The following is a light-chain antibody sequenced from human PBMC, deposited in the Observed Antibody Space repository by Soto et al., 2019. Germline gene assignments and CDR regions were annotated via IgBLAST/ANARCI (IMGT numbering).Light chain of an antibody. J-gene: IGKJ5*01. Sequence: EIVLTQSPATLSLSPGESAALSCRASQSVASHLAWYQQKPGQPPRLLIYDASNRATGVPARFSGSASGTEFTLTISSLQSEDFGVYYCQQYNDWPRTFGQGTRLEIK. CDR2: DAS. CDR3: QQYNDWPRT. V-gene: IGKV3D-15*01. CDR1: QSVASH.